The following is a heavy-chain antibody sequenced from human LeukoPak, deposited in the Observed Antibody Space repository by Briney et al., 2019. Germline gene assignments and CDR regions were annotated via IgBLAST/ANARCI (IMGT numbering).Heavy chain of an antibody. CDR2: IYYSGST. Sequence: PSETLSLTCTVSGGSISSHYWSWIRQPPGKGREWIGYIYYSGSTNYNPSLKSRVTISVDTSKNQFSLKLSSVTAADTAVYYCARGKFGDFEDWGQGTTVTVSS. J-gene: IGHJ6*02. CDR3: ARGKFGDFED. CDR1: GGSISSHY. V-gene: IGHV4-59*11. D-gene: IGHD4-17*01.